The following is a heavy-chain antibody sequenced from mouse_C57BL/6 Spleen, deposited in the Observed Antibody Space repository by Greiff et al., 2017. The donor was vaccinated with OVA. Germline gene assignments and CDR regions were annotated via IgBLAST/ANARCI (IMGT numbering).Heavy chain of an antibody. J-gene: IGHJ2*01. CDR1: GFTFSDYY. CDR2: INYDGSST. D-gene: IGHD2-12*01. V-gene: IGHV5-16*01. Sequence: EVQRVESEGGLVQPGSSMKLSCTASGFTFSDYYMAWVRQVPEKGLEWVANINYDGSSTYYLASLKSRFIISRENAKNILYLQMSSLKSEDTATYYCARDRDDCSSYYCYWGQGTTLSAAS. CDR3: ARDRDDCSSYYCY.